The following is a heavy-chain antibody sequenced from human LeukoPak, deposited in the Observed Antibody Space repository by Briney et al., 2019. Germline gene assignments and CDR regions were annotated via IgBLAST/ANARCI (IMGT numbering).Heavy chain of an antibody. CDR2: IYYSGST. CDR3: ARAKIQLWLLGATRAIFDY. J-gene: IGHJ4*02. V-gene: IGHV4-31*03. CDR1: GGSISSGGYY. Sequence: MTSETLSLTCTVSGGSISSGGYYWNWIRQHPGKGLEWIGYIYYSGSTYYNPSLKSRVTISVDTSKNQFSLKLSSVTAADTAVYYCARAKIQLWLLGATRAIFDYWGQGTLVTVSS. D-gene: IGHD5-18*01.